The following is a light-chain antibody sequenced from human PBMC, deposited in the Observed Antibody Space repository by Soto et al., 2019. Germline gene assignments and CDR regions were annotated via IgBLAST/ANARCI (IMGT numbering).Light chain of an antibody. V-gene: IGKV1-8*01. Sequence: AIRMTQSPSSLSASTGDRVTITCRASQGISSYLAWYQQKPGKAPKLLIYAASTLQSGVPSRFSGSGSGTDFTLTISCLQSDDFATYYCQPYYSYRITFGQGKRLEIK. CDR1: QGISSY. CDR2: AAS. CDR3: QPYYSYRIT. J-gene: IGKJ5*01.